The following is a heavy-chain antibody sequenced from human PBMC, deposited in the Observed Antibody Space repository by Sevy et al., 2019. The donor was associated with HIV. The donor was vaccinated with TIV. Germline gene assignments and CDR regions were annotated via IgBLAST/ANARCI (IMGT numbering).Heavy chain of an antibody. V-gene: IGHV3-23*01. Sequence: GGSLRLSCAASGFTFSNYAMNWVRQAPGKGLEWVSGISGSGGRTYYADSVKGRFTISRDKSKNTVYLQMNSLRAEDTAVYYCAKVGTPLIRYYFDYWGQGTLVTVSS. CDR2: ISGSGGRT. J-gene: IGHJ4*02. CDR3: AKVGTPLIRYYFDY. CDR1: GFTFSNYA. D-gene: IGHD1-1*01.